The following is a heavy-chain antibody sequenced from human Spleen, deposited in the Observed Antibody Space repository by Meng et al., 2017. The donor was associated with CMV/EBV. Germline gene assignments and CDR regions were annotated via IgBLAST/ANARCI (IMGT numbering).Heavy chain of an antibody. V-gene: IGHV4-34*01. CDR2: INHSGST. CDR1: GGSFSGYY. Sequence: TLLPTCAVYGGSFSGYYWSWIRQPPGKGLEWIGEINHSGSTNYNPSLKSRVTISVDTSKNQFSLKLSSVTAADTAVYYCARGRVYYYWGQGTLVTVSS. D-gene: IGHD2-8*01. CDR3: ARGRVYYY. J-gene: IGHJ4*02.